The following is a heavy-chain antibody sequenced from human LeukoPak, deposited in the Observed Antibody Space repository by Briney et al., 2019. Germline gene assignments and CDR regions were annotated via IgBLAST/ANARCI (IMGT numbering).Heavy chain of an antibody. CDR1: GFTFSRYG. D-gene: IGHD1-1*01. CDR3: AKLSEKVTTIDY. Sequence: GRSLRLSCAASGFTFSRYGMHWVRQAPGKGLEWVAVIWYDGINKDYTDAVKGRFTISRDNSKNTLYLQMNSLRAEDTAVYYCAKLSEKVTTIDYWGQGTLVTVSS. J-gene: IGHJ4*02. CDR2: IWYDGINK. V-gene: IGHV3-33*06.